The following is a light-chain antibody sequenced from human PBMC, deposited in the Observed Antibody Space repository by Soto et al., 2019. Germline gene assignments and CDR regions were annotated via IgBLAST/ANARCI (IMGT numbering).Light chain of an antibody. CDR3: QQYGSSPPYT. CDR2: GAS. Sequence: EIVLTQSPGTLSLSPGERATLSCRASQSVRNSYLAWYQQKPGQAPRLLIYGASSRATGVPDRFSGSGSGTDVTLTISRLEPEDFAVYYCQQYGSSPPYTFGQGTKLEIK. V-gene: IGKV3-20*01. J-gene: IGKJ2*01. CDR1: QSVRNSY.